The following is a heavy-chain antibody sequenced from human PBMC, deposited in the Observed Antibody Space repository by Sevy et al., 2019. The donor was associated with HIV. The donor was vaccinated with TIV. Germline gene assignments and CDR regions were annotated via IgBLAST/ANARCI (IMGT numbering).Heavy chain of an antibody. Sequence: GGSLRLSCAASGFTFSSYAMHWVRQAPGKGLEYVSAISSNGGSTYYANPVKGRCTISRDNSKNTLYLQMGSLGAEDVAVYYCAGARARDCSSTSCYWVWGQGTMVTVSS. CDR3: AGARARDCSSTSCYWV. D-gene: IGHD2-2*01. CDR2: ISSNGGST. V-gene: IGHV3-64*01. J-gene: IGHJ3*01. CDR1: GFTFSSYA.